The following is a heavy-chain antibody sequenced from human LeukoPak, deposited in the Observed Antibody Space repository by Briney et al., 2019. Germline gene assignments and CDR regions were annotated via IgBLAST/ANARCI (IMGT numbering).Heavy chain of an antibody. D-gene: IGHD2-2*02. V-gene: IGHV4-30-4*01. CDR2: IYYIGNT. Sequence: SETLSLTCTVSGGSISSGDYYWSWIRQPPGKGLEWIGYIYYIGNTYYNPSLKSRVTISVDTSKNQFSLKLSSVTAADTAVYYCARKSPKYQLLYDYWGQGTLVTVSS. J-gene: IGHJ4*02. CDR1: GGSISSGDYY. CDR3: ARKSPKYQLLYDY.